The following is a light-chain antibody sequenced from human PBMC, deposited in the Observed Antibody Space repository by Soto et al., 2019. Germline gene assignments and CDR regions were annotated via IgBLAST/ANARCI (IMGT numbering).Light chain of an antibody. CDR1: SSDIGGYKY. V-gene: IGLV2-14*01. CDR3: TSFSTGSSYVI. Sequence: QSALTQPASVSGSPGQSITISCTGTSSDIGGYKYVSWYQETPGKAPRLIIYQVTNRPSGVSNLFSGSKSGNTASLTISGLQADDEADYYCTSFSTGSSYVIFGGGTKLTVL. J-gene: IGLJ2*01. CDR2: QVT.